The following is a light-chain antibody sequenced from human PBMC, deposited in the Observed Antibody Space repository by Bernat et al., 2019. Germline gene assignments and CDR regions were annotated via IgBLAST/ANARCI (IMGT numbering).Light chain of an antibody. CDR3: STWDSSLTVVV. Sequence: QAGLTHPPSVSKGLRQTATLTCTGNSNNVGNQGAAWLQQHQGHPPKLLSYRNNNRPSGISERFSASRSGNTASLTITGLQPEDEADYYCSTWDSSLTVVVFGGGTKLTVL. V-gene: IGLV10-54*04. CDR1: SNNVGNQG. J-gene: IGLJ2*01. CDR2: RNN.